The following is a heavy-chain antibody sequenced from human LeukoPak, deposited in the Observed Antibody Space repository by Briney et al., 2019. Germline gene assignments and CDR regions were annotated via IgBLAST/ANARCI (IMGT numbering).Heavy chain of an antibody. CDR3: ARVGDSSGTYYFDY. CDR2: IYTSGST. Sequence: SETLSLTCTVSGGSISSGSYYWSWIRQPAGKGLEWIGRIYTSGSTNYNPSLKSRVTISVDTSKNQFSLKLSSVTAADTAVYYCARVGDSSGTYYFDYWGQGTLVTVSS. V-gene: IGHV4-61*02. CDR1: GGSISSGSYY. D-gene: IGHD3-22*01. J-gene: IGHJ4*02.